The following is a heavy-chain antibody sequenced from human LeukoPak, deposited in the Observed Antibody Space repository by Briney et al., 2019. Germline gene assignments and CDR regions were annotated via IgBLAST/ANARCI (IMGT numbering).Heavy chain of an antibody. D-gene: IGHD3-10*01. CDR2: VNPNSGNT. V-gene: IGHV1-8*01. J-gene: IGHJ3*02. Sequence: GASVKVSCKASGCDFSSFDVNWVRQAPGQGLEWMGWVNPNSGNTGYAQKFQGRVTMTRDTSISTAYMELSSLRSEDTAVYYCAREIEPGTGSGDAFDIWGQGTMVTVSS. CDR3: AREIEPGTGSGDAFDI. CDR1: GCDFSSFD.